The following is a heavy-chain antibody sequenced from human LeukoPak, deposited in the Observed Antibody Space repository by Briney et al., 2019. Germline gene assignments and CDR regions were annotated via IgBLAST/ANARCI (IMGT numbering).Heavy chain of an antibody. CDR2: ISGSGDST. Sequence: AGNLRLYCAASGFTFSTYAVTRLPQAQGQELKWVLTISGSGDSTYYADSVKGRFTISRDNSKASLYLQMRSVRVDDTAVYACARDLGLHYDSHGFYRGDYFESRGQGILVTVST. CDR3: ARDLGLHYDSHGFYRGDYFES. CDR1: GFTFSTYA. D-gene: IGHD3-22*01. V-gene: IGHV3-23*01. J-gene: IGHJ4*02.